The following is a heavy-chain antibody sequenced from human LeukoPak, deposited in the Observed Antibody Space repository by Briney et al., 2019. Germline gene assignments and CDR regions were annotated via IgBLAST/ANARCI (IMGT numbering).Heavy chain of an antibody. CDR1: GYTFTSYG. CDR3: ARVVYGGNYYYYMDV. J-gene: IGHJ6*03. CDR2: IRTHNGNT. Sequence: ASVKVSCRASGYTFTSYGISWVRQAPGQGLEWMGWIRTHNGNTNCAQKFQGRVTMTTDTSTSTAHMELRSLRSDDTAVYYCARVVYGGNYYYYMDVWGKGTTVTVSS. D-gene: IGHD4-23*01. V-gene: IGHV1-18*01.